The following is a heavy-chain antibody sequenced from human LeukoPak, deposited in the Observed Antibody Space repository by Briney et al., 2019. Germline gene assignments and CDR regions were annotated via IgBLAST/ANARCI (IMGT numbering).Heavy chain of an antibody. CDR1: GFIYSHYG. D-gene: IGHD4-11*01. Sequence: GGSLRLSCAAAGFIYSHYGMHWVRQAPGKELEWVAVIWSDGSNRFYAGSVKGRFTISRDNSQRTLFLQMNSLRVDDTAMYYCVRDAQRGFDYSNSLKYWGHGTLVTVSS. J-gene: IGHJ4*01. CDR2: IWSDGSNR. V-gene: IGHV3-33*01. CDR3: VRDAQRGFDYSNSLKY.